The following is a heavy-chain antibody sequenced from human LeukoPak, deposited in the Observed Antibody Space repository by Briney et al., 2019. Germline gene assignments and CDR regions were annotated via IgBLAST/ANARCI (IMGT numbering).Heavy chain of an antibody. D-gene: IGHD6-6*01. Sequence: SQTLSLTCTVSGASVRSGGYYWSWIRQPPGKGLEWIGYIYHSGTTSYNPSLESRVTISVDWSGNQFSLNLNSVTAADTAVYYCARDRDSSSLLDYWGQGILVTVSS. V-gene: IGHV4-30-2*01. J-gene: IGHJ4*02. CDR3: ARDRDSSSLLDY. CDR2: IYHSGTT. CDR1: GASVRSGGYY.